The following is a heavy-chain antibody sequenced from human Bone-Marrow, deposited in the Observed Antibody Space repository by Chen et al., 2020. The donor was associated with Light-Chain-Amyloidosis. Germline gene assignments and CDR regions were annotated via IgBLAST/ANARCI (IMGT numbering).Heavy chain of an antibody. J-gene: IGHJ4*02. CDR3: ARASFPERYFYRLFWGYYFDF. Sequence: EVQLVESGGGLVRSGGSLRLSCAAPGFNFSAYWMTWVSKAPGKGLEWVAIIKQDESERFFADSVKGRFTISRDNAKNSLYLQMSNLRADDTAVYYCARASFPERYFYRLFWGYYFDFWGQGIMVTGSS. V-gene: IGHV3-7*01. CDR1: GFNFSAYW. D-gene: IGHD3-9*01. CDR2: IKQDESER.